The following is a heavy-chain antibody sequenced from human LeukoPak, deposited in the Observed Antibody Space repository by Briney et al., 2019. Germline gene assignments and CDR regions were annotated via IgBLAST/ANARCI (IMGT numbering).Heavy chain of an antibody. D-gene: IGHD3-22*01. Sequence: GGSLRLSCVASGFTLSSYWMHWVRQAPGKGLVWVSRINSDESITNYADSVEGRFTISRDNAKNTLYLQMNSLRAEDTAVYYCARRYYDSSGYPLDYWGQGTLVTVSS. CDR1: GFTLSSYW. CDR2: INSDESIT. V-gene: IGHV3-74*01. CDR3: ARRYYDSSGYPLDY. J-gene: IGHJ4*02.